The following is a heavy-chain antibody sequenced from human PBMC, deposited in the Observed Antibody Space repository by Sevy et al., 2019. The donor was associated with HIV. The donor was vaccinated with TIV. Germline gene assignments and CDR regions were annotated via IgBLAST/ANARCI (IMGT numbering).Heavy chain of an antibody. V-gene: IGHV3-53*01. CDR3: ARVFGGSYSAGGAFDI. J-gene: IGHJ3*02. Sequence: GGSLRLSCAASGFTVSSNYMSWVRQAPGKGLEWVSLIYSGGSTYYADSVKGRFTISRDNSKNTLYLQMTSLRAEDTAVYYCARVFGGSYSAGGAFDIWGQGTMVTVSS. D-gene: IGHD1-26*01. CDR2: IYSGGST. CDR1: GFTVSSNY.